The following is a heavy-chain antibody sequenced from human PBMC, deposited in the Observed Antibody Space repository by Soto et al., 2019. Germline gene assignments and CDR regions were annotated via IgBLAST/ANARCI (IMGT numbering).Heavy chain of an antibody. J-gene: IGHJ5*02. CDR1: GFTFSNYA. V-gene: IGHV3-23*01. CDR2: IRGSGGNT. CDR3: AKAMTSSWTLSS. D-gene: IGHD6-13*01. Sequence: EVQLLESGGGLVQPGGSLRLPCAASGFTFSNYAMSWVRQAPGKGLEWVSGIRGSGGNTYYTDSVKGRFTISRDNSKNTLYLQMNSLRAEDTAVYYCAKAMTSSWTLSSWGQGTLVTVSS.